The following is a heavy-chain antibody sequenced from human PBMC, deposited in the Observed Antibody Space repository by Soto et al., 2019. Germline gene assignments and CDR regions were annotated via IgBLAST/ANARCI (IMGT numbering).Heavy chain of an antibody. V-gene: IGHV1-58*01. Sequence: SVKVSCKASGFTFTSSAVQWVRQARGQRLEWIGWIVVGSGNTNYAQKFQERVTITRDMSTSTAYMELSSLRSEDTAIYYCARESCSGASCYFLGFWGQGTLVTVSS. CDR2: IVVGSGNT. D-gene: IGHD2-15*01. J-gene: IGHJ4*02. CDR1: GFTFTSSA. CDR3: ARESCSGASCYFLGF.